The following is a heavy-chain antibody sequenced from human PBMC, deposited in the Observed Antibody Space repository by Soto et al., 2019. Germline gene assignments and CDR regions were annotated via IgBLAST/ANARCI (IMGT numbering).Heavy chain of an antibody. CDR1: GFTFSSAW. CDR2: IKSKIEGGTI. V-gene: IGHV3-15*01. Sequence: EVQLVESGEGLVKPGGYLRLSCAASGFTFSSAWMSWVRQAPGKGLEWVGRIKSKIEGGTIDYAAAVKGRFTISRDDSESTLYLQMNSLKTDDTAVYYCTTGVRSGYYEFWGQGTMVTVSS. D-gene: IGHD3-3*01. CDR3: TTGVRSGYYEF. J-gene: IGHJ3*01.